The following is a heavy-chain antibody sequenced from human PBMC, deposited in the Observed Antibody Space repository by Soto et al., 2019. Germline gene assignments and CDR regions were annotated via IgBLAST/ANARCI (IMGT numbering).Heavy chain of an antibody. V-gene: IGHV3-30*18. D-gene: IGHD6-19*01. CDR3: AKDPGPRRQWLIHPFDY. CDR2: ISYDGTKT. CDR1: GFTFSSYG. J-gene: IGHJ4*02. Sequence: PGVSLRLSCAASGFTFSSYGMHWVRQAPGTGLEWVAVISYDGTKTYYADSVKGRFTISRDNSKNTVYLQMNSLRDEDTAVYYCAKDPGPRRQWLIHPFDYWGQGTLVTVSS.